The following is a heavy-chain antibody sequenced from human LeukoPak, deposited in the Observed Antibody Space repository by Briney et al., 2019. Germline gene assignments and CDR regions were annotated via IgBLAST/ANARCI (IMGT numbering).Heavy chain of an antibody. Sequence: PGESLKISCKGSGYSFTSYWIGWVRQMPGKGLEWMGIIYPGDPDTRYSPSFQGQVTISADKSISTAYLQWSSLKASDTAMYYCARQSHSSSWYEGWFDPWGQGTLVTVSS. J-gene: IGHJ5*02. D-gene: IGHD6-13*01. CDR3: ARQSHSSSWYEGWFDP. CDR1: GYSFTSYW. CDR2: IYPGDPDT. V-gene: IGHV5-51*01.